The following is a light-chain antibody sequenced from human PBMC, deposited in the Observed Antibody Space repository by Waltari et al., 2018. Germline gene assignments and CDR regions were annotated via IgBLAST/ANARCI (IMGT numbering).Light chain of an antibody. V-gene: IGLV2-23*02. CDR2: EVT. Sequence: QSALTQPASVSGSPGPSLTISCTGTRSDVGRYTLVSWYQQHPGKVPKVMIYEVTKRPSGVSNRFSGSKSGNTASLTISGLQAEDEADYYCCSYAGSGIVIFGGGTKLTVL. J-gene: IGLJ2*01. CDR3: CSYAGSGIVI. CDR1: RSDVGRYTL.